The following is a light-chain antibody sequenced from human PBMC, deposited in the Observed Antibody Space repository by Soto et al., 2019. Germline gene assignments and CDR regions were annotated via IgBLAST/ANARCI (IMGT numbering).Light chain of an antibody. Sequence: DFVMTQSPDSLAVSLGERATINCKSSQSVLYSSNNKNYLAWYQQKPGQPPKLLIYWASTRESGVPDRFSGSGSGTDFNLTISSLQAEDVAVYYCQQYYSSPPTFGQGTKVEIK. CDR1: QSVLYSSNNKNY. CDR2: WAS. J-gene: IGKJ1*01. CDR3: QQYYSSPPT. V-gene: IGKV4-1*01.